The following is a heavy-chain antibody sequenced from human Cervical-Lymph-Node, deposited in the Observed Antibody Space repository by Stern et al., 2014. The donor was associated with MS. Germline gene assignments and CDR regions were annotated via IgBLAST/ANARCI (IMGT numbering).Heavy chain of an antibody. J-gene: IGHJ4*02. CDR1: GYTFTGYY. CDR2: INPNSCGT. D-gene: IGHD6-25*01. V-gene: IGHV1-2*04. Sequence: VQLVESGAEVKKPGASVKVSCKASGYTFTGYYMHWVRQAPGQGLEWMGWINPNSCGTNYAQKFQGWVTMTRDPSISTAYMELSRLRSDDTAVYYCARQTLSGSSDFDYWGQGTLVTVSS. CDR3: ARQTLSGSSDFDY.